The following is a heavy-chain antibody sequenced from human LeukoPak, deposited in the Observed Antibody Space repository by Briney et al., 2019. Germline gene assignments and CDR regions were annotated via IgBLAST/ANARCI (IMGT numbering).Heavy chain of an antibody. CDR1: GGSISSYY. CDR3: AREIHDSSGYDYVYFDY. D-gene: IGHD3-22*01. V-gene: IGHV4-59*01. Sequence: PSETLSLTCTVSGGSISSYYWSWIRQPPGKGLEWIGYIYYSGSTNYNPSLKSRVTISVDTSKNQFSLKLSSVTAADTAVYYCAREIHDSSGYDYVYFDYWGQGTLVTVSS. J-gene: IGHJ4*02. CDR2: IYYSGST.